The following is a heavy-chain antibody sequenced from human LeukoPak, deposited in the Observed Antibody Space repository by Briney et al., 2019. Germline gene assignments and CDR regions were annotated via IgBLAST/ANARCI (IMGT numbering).Heavy chain of an antibody. CDR2: ISSSSSYI. CDR1: GFTFSSYS. Sequence: GGSLRLSCAASGFTFSSYSMNWVRQAPGKGLEWVSSISSSSSYIYYADSVKGRFTISRDNAKNSLYLQMNSLRAEDTAVYYCARGYSGSYRGGCWGQGTLVTVSS. D-gene: IGHD1-26*01. J-gene: IGHJ4*02. CDR3: ARGYSGSYRGGC. V-gene: IGHV3-21*01.